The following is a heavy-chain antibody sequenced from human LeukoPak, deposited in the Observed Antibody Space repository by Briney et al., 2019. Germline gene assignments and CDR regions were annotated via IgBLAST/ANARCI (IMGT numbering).Heavy chain of an antibody. V-gene: IGHV4-34*01. D-gene: IGHD6-13*01. CDR3: ASMYSSSWYFLDY. J-gene: IGHJ4*02. CDR1: GGSFSGYY. CDR2: INHSGST. Sequence: PSETLSLTCAVYGGSFSGYYWSWIRQPPGKGLEWIGEINHSGSTNYNPSLKSRVTISVDTSKNQFSLKLSSVTAADTAVYYCASMYSSSWYFLDYWGQGTLVTVSS.